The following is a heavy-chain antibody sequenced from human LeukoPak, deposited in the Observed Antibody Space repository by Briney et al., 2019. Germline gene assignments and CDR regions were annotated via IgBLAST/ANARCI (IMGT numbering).Heavy chain of an antibody. D-gene: IGHD4-23*01. V-gene: IGHV4-34*01. J-gene: IGHJ3*02. CDR1: GDSFSGYY. Sequence: SETLSLTCAVYGDSFSGYYWSWIRQPPGKGLEWIGEINHSGSTNHNPSLKSRVTISVDTSKNQFSLKLSSVTAADTAVYYCARVGDYGGKRNAFDIWGQGTMVTVSS. CDR2: INHSGST. CDR3: ARVGDYGGKRNAFDI.